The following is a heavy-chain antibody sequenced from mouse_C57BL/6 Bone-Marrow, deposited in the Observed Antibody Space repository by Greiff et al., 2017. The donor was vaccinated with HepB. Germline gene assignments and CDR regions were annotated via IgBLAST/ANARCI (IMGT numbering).Heavy chain of an antibody. J-gene: IGHJ4*01. V-gene: IGHV14-4*01. Sequence: EVQLQQSGAELVRPGASVKLSCTASGFNIKDDYMHWVKQRPEQGLEWIGWIDPENGDTEYASKFQGKATITADTSSNTAYLQLSSLTSEDTAVYYWTSLYYDYDGPYYYAMDYWGQGTSVTVSS. D-gene: IGHD2-4*01. CDR1: GFNIKDDY. CDR2: IDPENGDT. CDR3: TSLYYDYDGPYYYAMDY.